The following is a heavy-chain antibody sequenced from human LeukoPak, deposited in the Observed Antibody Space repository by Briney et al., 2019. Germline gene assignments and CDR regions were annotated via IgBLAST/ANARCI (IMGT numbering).Heavy chain of an antibody. J-gene: IGHJ5*02. CDR2: ISAYNGYT. CDR1: GYTFTSYD. V-gene: IGHV1-18*01. Sequence: ASVKVSCKASGYTFTSYDINWVRQAPGQGLEWMGWISAYNGYTNYAQKLQGRVTMTTDTSTSTAYMELRSLRSDDTAVYYCARSYGGWFDPWGQGTLVTVSS. CDR3: ARSYGGWFDP. D-gene: IGHD5-18*01.